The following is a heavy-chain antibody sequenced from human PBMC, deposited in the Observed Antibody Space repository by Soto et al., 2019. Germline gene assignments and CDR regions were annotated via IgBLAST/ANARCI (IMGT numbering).Heavy chain of an antibody. J-gene: IGHJ4*02. D-gene: IGHD5-18*01. V-gene: IGHV3-66*04. CDR3: ARHGYNYGGGYFDY. Sequence: EVQLVESGGGLVQPGGSLRLSCAASGVTVSSNYMSWVRQAPGKGLEWVSVICGGSTYYADSVKGRFTISRDNSKNTLYLQMISLRAEDTAVYYCARHGYNYGGGYFDYWGQGTLVTVSS. CDR2: ICGGST. CDR1: GVTVSSNY.